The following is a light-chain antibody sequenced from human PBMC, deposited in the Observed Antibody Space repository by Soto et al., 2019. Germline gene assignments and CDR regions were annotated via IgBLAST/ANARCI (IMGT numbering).Light chain of an antibody. Sequence: QSALTQPASVSGSPGQSITISCTGTSSDIGGYDLVSWYQHHPGKAPKLMIYEGSKRPSGVSDRFSGSKSGNTASLTISGLQTEDEADYYCCSYAGSRTYLFGTGTKVTVL. CDR1: SSDIGGYDL. CDR3: CSYAGSRTYL. V-gene: IGLV2-23*01. CDR2: EGS. J-gene: IGLJ1*01.